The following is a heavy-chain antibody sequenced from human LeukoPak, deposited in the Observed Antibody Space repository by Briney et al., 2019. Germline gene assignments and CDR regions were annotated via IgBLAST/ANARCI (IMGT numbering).Heavy chain of an antibody. CDR2: INHSGST. CDR3: ARAGIAAAGTVGYYYGMDV. CDR1: GGSFSGYY. D-gene: IGHD6-13*01. J-gene: IGHJ6*02. Sequence: PSEALSLTCAVYGGSFSGYYWSWIRQPPGKGLEWIGEINHSGSTNYNPSLKSRVTISVDTSKNQFSLKLSSVTAADTAVYYCARAGIAAAGTVGYYYGMDVWGQGTTVTVSS. V-gene: IGHV4-34*01.